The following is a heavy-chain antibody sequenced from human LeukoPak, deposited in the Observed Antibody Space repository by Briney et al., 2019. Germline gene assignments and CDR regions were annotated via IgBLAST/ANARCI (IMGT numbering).Heavy chain of an antibody. V-gene: IGHV3-23*01. J-gene: IGHJ6*02. CDR1: GFTFSSHA. CDR2: ISISGGST. CDR3: ARGGGLDV. Sequence: PGGSLRLSCAASGFTFSSHALSWVRQAPGKGLEWVSGISISGGSTYYADSVKGRFTISRDNAKNSLYLQMSNLRAEDTAVYFCARGGGLDVWGQGATVTVSS. D-gene: IGHD3-16*01.